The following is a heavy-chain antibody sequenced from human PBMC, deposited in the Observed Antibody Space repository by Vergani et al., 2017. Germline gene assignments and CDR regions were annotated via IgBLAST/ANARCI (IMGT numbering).Heavy chain of an antibody. V-gene: IGHV3-7*04. CDR1: GFTFSSYW. CDR2: IKQDGSEK. D-gene: IGHD2-21*02. Sequence: EVQLVESGGGLVQPGGSLRLSCAASGFTFSSYWMSWVRQAPGKGLEWVANIKQDGSEKYYVDSVKGRFTISRDNAKNSLYLQMNSLRAEDTAVYYCARDSLIVVVTAYWYFDLWGRGTLVTVSS. J-gene: IGHJ2*01. CDR3: ARDSLIVVVTAYWYFDL.